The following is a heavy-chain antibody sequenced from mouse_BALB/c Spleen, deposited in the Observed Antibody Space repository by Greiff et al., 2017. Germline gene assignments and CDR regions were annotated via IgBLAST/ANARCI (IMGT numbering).Heavy chain of an antibody. CDR1: GYSITSDYA. V-gene: IGHV3-2*02. CDR3: ARSAGNLDY. D-gene: IGHD2-1*01. CDR2: ISYSGST. J-gene: IGHJ2*01. Sequence: DVKLQESGPGLVKPSQSLSLTCTVTGYSITSDYAWNWIRQFPGNQLEWMGYISYSGSTSYNPSLKSRISITRDTSKNQFFLQLNSVTTEDTATYYCARSAGNLDYWGQGTTLTVSS.